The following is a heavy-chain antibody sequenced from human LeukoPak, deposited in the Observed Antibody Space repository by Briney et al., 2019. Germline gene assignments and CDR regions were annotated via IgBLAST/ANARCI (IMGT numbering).Heavy chain of an antibody. CDR2: IRRDGRDE. CDR1: GFTFSSYG. V-gene: IGHV3-30*02. CDR3: AKDRDGGNFFFDY. Sequence: PGGSLRLSCAASGFTFSSYGMHWVRQAPSKGLEWVAFIRRDGRDEDYAASVKGRFTVSRDNSRNTLYLQMNGLRPEDTALYYCAKDRDGGNFFFDYWGQGTLATVPS. D-gene: IGHD4-23*01. J-gene: IGHJ4*02.